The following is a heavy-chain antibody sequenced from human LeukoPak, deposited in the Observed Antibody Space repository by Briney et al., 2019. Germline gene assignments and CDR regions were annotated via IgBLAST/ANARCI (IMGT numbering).Heavy chain of an antibody. D-gene: IGHD6-6*01. Sequence: GRSLRLSCAASGFTFDDYAMHWVRQAPGKGLEWVSGISWNSGSIGYADSVKGRFTISRDNAKNSLYLQMNSLRAEDTALYYCAKDKSIAARRAFDIWGQGTMVTVSS. V-gene: IGHV3-9*01. CDR3: AKDKSIAARRAFDI. CDR1: GFTFDDYA. J-gene: IGHJ3*02. CDR2: ISWNSGSI.